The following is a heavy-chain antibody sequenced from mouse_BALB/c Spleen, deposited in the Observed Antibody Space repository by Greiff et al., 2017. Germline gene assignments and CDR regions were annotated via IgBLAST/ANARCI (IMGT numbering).Heavy chain of an antibody. V-gene: IGHV6-6*02. CDR2: IRLKSNNYAT. D-gene: IGHD2-3*01. CDR3: TGPDGYLSWFAY. Sequence: EVKLVESGGGLVQPGGSMKLSCVASGFTFSNYWMNWVRQSPEKGLEWVAEIRLKSNNYATHYAESVKGRFTISRDDSKSSVYLQMNNLRAEDTGIYYCTGPDGYLSWFAYWGQGTLVTVSA. J-gene: IGHJ3*01. CDR1: GFTFSNYW.